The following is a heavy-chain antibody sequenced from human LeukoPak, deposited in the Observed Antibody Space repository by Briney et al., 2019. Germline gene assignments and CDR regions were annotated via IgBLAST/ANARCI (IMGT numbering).Heavy chain of an antibody. CDR1: GFTFKYAW. D-gene: IGHD3-10*01. J-gene: IGHJ4*02. CDR2: IKANSDGGTT. Sequence: GGSLRLSCAASGFTFKYAWMKWVRQAPGKGLGWVGRIKANSDGGTTDYAAPVKGRFTISRDDSNNVLYLQMNSLKTEDTGVYYCTTGTMGSGNSDHWGQGTLVTVSS. V-gene: IGHV3-15*01. CDR3: TTGTMGSGNSDH.